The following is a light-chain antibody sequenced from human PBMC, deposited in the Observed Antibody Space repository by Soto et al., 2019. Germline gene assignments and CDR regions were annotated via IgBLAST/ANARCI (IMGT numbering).Light chain of an antibody. CDR2: GAS. Sequence: IVLSQSPGALSLSPGERATLSCWASETVNSNYLAWYQQKRGQAPRLLIYGASRRATGIPDRFSGSGSGTDFTLTITRLEPEDFAVYFCQRYGSSPLITFGQGTRLEIK. CDR3: QRYGSSPLIT. V-gene: IGKV3-20*01. CDR1: ETVNSNY. J-gene: IGKJ5*01.